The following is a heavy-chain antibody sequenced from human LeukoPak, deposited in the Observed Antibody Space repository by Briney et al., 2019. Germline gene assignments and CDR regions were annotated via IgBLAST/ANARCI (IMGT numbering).Heavy chain of an antibody. D-gene: IGHD3-3*01. V-gene: IGHV4-39*01. Sequence: SETVSLTCIVSGGSISSSSYYWGWIRQPPGKGLEWIGSIYYSGSTYYNPSLKSRVTISVDTSKNQFSLKLSSVTAADTAVYYCARSTYYDFWSGYQGYYYGMDVWGQGTTVTVSS. CDR3: ARSTYYDFWSGYQGYYYGMDV. CDR1: GGSISSSSYY. J-gene: IGHJ6*02. CDR2: IYYSGST.